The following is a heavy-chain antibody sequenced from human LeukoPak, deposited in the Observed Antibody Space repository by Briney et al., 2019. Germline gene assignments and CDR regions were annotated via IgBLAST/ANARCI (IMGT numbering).Heavy chain of an antibody. V-gene: IGHV4-34*01. CDR3: ARGEHITMVRGALCGDCYST. CDR1: GGSFSGYY. CDR2: INHSGST. Sequence: PSETLSLTCAVYGGSFSGYYWSWIRQPPGKGLEWIGEINHSGSTNCNPSLKSRVTISVDTSKNQFSLKLSSVTAADTAVYYCARGEHITMVRGALCGDCYSTWGQGTLVTVSS. J-gene: IGHJ5*02. D-gene: IGHD3-10*01.